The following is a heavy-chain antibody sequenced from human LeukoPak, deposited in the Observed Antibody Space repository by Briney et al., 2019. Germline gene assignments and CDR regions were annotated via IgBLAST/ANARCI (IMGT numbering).Heavy chain of an antibody. CDR1: GGTFSSYA. CDR3: ARVFPYCSSTSCYGWFVP. V-gene: IGHV1-69*01. Sequence: SVKVSCKASGGTFSSYAISWVRQAPGHGLEWMGGIIPIFGTANYAQKFQGRVTITADESTSTAYMELSSLRSEHTAVYYCARVFPYCSSTSCYGWFVPWGQGTLVTVSS. CDR2: IIPIFGTA. D-gene: IGHD2-2*01. J-gene: IGHJ5*02.